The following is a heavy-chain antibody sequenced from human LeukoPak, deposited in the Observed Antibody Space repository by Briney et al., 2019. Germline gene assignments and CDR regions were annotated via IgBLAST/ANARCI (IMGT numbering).Heavy chain of an antibody. Sequence: PGGSLRLSCAASGFTFNSYAMSWVRQAPGKGLEWVSGISGSGASTYYADSVKGRFTISRDNSKNTLYLQMNSLRAEDTAVYYCAKKVVAGVIGAQYCDYWGQGTLVTV. V-gene: IGHV3-23*01. CDR3: AKKVVAGVIGAQYCDY. CDR1: GFTFNSYA. J-gene: IGHJ4*02. CDR2: ISGSGAST. D-gene: IGHD2-15*01.